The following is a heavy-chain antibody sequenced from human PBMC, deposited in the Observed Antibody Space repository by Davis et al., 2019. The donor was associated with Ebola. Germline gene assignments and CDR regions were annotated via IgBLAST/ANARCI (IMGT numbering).Heavy chain of an antibody. CDR3: VKDFWSDDPGY. Sequence: ASVKVSCKASGYTFTSYGITWVRQAPGQGLEWMGWSYPSNGNTHYAQKLQGRVTMTTDTSTSTAYMELRSLGNDDTAMYYCVKDFWSDDPGYWGQGTLVTVSS. J-gene: IGHJ4*02. D-gene: IGHD3-3*01. CDR2: SYPSNGNT. CDR1: GYTFTSYG. V-gene: IGHV1-18*01.